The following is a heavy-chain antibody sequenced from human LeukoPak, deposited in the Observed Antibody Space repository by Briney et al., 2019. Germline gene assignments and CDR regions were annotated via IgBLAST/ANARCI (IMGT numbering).Heavy chain of an antibody. CDR2: VIPIFGIA. D-gene: IGHD3-3*01. CDR1: GGTFSSYA. V-gene: IGHV1-69*04. Sequence: SVKVSCKASGGTFSSYAISWVRQAPGQGLEWMGRVIPIFGIANYAQKFQGRVTITADKSTSTAYMELSSLRSEDTAVYYCARDGPGAIFWGQGTLVTVSS. J-gene: IGHJ4*02. CDR3: ARDGPGAIF.